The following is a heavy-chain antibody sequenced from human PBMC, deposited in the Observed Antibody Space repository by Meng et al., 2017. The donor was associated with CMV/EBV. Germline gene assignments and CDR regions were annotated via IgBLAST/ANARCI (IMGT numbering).Heavy chain of an antibody. J-gene: IGHJ6*02. CDR1: GGTFSSYA. CDR3: ASRGITIFGVKTYYYYGMDV. D-gene: IGHD3-3*01. V-gene: IGHV1-69*10. Sequence: VSCKASGGTFSSYAISWVRQAPGQGLEWMGGIIPILGIANYAQKFQGRVTITADKSTSTAYMELSSLRSEDTAVYYCASRGITIFGVKTYYYYGMDVWGQGTTVTVSS. CDR2: IIPILGIA.